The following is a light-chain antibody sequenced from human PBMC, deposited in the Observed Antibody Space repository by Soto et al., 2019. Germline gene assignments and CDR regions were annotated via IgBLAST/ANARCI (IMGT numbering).Light chain of an antibody. V-gene: IGKV2-28*01. CDR3: MQAVQSPWT. Sequence: DIVLTQSPLSQPVTPGESASLSCRSSQSLLHSTGYNYLDWYVQKPGQSPQLLIYLASNRASGVPDRCIGSGSCTDFTLKISRVEADDVGVYYCMQAVQSPWTFGQGTKVEIK. CDR1: QSLLHSTGYNY. CDR2: LAS. J-gene: IGKJ1*01.